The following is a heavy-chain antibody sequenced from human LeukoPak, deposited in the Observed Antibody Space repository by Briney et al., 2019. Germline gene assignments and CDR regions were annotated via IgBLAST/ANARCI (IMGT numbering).Heavy chain of an antibody. Sequence: RPGGSLRLSCAASGFTFSSYGMHWVRQAPGKGLEWVAVISSDGSYKYYADSVKGRFTISRDNSKNTLYLQMNSLIPEDTAVYYCARQYISGQWYFDYWGQGTLVTVSS. D-gene: IGHD5-18*01. CDR2: ISSDGSYK. CDR1: GFTFSSYG. J-gene: IGHJ4*02. V-gene: IGHV3-30*03. CDR3: ARQYISGQWYFDY.